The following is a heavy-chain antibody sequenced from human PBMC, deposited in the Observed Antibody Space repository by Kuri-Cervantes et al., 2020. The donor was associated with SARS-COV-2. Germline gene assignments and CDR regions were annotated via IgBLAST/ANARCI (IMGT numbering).Heavy chain of an antibody. V-gene: IGHV3-30-3*01. CDR1: GFTFSSYA. Sequence: GGSLRLSCAASGFTFSSYAMHWVRQAPGKGLEWVAVISYDGSNKYYADSVKGRFTISRDNSKNTLYLQMNSLRAEDTAVYYCASVVFVTAMVYVDYWGQGTLVTVSS. D-gene: IGHD5-18*01. J-gene: IGHJ4*02. CDR3: ASVVFVTAMVYVDY. CDR2: ISYDGSNK.